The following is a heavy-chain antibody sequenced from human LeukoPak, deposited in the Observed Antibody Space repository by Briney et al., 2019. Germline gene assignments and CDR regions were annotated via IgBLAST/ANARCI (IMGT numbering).Heavy chain of an antibody. V-gene: IGHV4-39*01. CDR2: IYYSGST. CDR1: GGSISSNTYY. CDR3: ARHPYCGNTSCYWFGY. D-gene: IGHD2-2*01. J-gene: IGHJ4*02. Sequence: SETLSLTCIVSGGSISSNTYYWGWIRQPPGKGLEWIGSIYYSGSTYYNPSLKSRVTISVDTSKNQFSLKLSSVTAADAAVYYCARHPYCGNTSCYWFGYWGQGTLVTVSS.